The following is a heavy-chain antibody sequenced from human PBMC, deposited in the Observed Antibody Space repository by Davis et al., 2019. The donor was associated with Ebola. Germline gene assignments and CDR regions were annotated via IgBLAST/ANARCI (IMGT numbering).Heavy chain of an antibody. CDR1: GGSISNSNW. D-gene: IGHD2/OR15-2a*01. CDR3: ARDNRNIWSEV. CDR2: IYHGGTT. V-gene: IGHV4-4*02. Sequence: MPSETLSLTCAVSGGSISNSNWWSWVCQTPGKGLEWIGEIYHGGTTNYNPSLKSRATMSIDKSKNQFSLNLNSVTAADTAIYYCARDNRNIWSEVWGQGTMVTVSS. J-gene: IGHJ3*01.